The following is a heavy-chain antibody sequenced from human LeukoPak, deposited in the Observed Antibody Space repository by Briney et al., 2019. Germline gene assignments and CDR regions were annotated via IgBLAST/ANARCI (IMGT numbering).Heavy chain of an antibody. J-gene: IGHJ6*02. Sequence: GGSLRLSCAASGSTFSSYWMNWARQAPGKGLEWVASINHNGNVNYYVDSVKGRFTISRDNAKNSLYLQMSNLRAEDTAVYFXARGGGLDVWGQGATVTVSS. CDR2: INHNGNVN. CDR3: ARGGGLDV. D-gene: IGHD3-16*01. CDR1: GSTFSSYW. V-gene: IGHV3-7*03.